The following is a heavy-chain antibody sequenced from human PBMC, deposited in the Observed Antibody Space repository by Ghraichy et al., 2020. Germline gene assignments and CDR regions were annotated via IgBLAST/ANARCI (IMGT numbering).Heavy chain of an antibody. CDR1: WDSVSGNGAA. D-gene: IGHD5-12*01. Sequence: SQTLSLTCAISWDSVSGNGAAWNWIRHSPSRGLEWLGRTYFRSRWINEYAVSMKSRVSIYPDTSKNQFSLQLTSVTPEDTAVYYCARGQPDYYAIDVWGQGTTVTVSS. V-gene: IGHV6-1*01. J-gene: IGHJ6*02. CDR2: TYFRSRWIN. CDR3: ARGQPDYYAIDV.